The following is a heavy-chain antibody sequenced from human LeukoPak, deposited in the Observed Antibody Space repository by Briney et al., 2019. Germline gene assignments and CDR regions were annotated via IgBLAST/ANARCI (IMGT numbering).Heavy chain of an antibody. Sequence: VASVKVSCKASGYTFTSYAMNWVRQAPGQGLEWMGWINSNSGGTNYAQKFQGRVTMTRDASISTAYMELSKLRSDDTAVYYCARGGYYGSGNDFRFDPWGQGTLVTVSS. CDR1: GYTFTSYA. V-gene: IGHV1-2*02. J-gene: IGHJ5*02. D-gene: IGHD3-10*01. CDR2: INSNSGGT. CDR3: ARGGYYGSGNDFRFDP.